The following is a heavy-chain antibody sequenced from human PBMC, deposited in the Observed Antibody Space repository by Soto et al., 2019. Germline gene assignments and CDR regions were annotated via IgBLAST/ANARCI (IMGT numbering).Heavy chain of an antibody. D-gene: IGHD3-16*02. V-gene: IGHV1-18*01. Sequence: ASVKVSCKASGYTFTSYGISWVRQAPGQGLEWMGWISAYNGNTNYAQKLQGRVTMTTDTSTSTAYMELRSLRSDDTAVYYCARGETFGGVIVVVDYWGQGTLVTVSS. CDR3: ARGETFGGVIVVVDY. CDR2: ISAYNGNT. CDR1: GYTFTSYG. J-gene: IGHJ4*02.